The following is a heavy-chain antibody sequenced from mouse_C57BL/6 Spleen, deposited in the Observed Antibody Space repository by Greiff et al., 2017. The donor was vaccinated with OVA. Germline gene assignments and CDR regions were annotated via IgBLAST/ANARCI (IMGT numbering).Heavy chain of an antibody. CDR3: ARNPLPNWYFDV. V-gene: IGHV1-82*01. Sequence: QVHVKQSGPELVKPGASVKISCKASGYAFSSSWMNWVKQRPGKGLEWIGRIYPGDGDTNYNGKFKGKATLTADKSSSTAYMQLSSLTSEDSAVYFCARNPLPNWYFDVWGTGTTVTVSS. CDR2: IYPGDGDT. J-gene: IGHJ1*03. CDR1: GYAFSSSW.